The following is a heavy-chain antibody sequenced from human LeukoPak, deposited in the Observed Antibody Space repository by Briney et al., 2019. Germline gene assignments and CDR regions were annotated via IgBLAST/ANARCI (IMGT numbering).Heavy chain of an antibody. CDR1: GSSFTSYW. V-gene: IGHV5-51*01. Sequence: GESLQISCQGSGSSFTSYWIGWVRQMPGKGLEWMGVIYPGDSDTRYSPSFQGQVTISADKSISTAYLQWSSLKASDTAMYYCARQPGYSSSWYGAENYGMDVWGQGTTVTVSS. D-gene: IGHD6-13*01. J-gene: IGHJ6*02. CDR2: IYPGDSDT. CDR3: ARQPGYSSSWYGAENYGMDV.